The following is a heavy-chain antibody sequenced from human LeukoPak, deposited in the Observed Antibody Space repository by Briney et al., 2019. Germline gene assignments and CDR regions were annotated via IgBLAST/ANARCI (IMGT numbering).Heavy chain of an antibody. CDR2: IYYSGST. J-gene: IGHJ5*02. CDR1: GGSISSYY. D-gene: IGHD2-15*01. Sequence: SETLSLTCTVSGGSISSYYWSWIRQPPGKGLEWIGYIYYSGSTNYNPSLKSRVTISVDTSKNQFSLKLSSVTAADTAVYYCARVICSGGSCYSGPFDPWGQGTLVTVSS. V-gene: IGHV4-59*01. CDR3: ARVICSGGSCYSGPFDP.